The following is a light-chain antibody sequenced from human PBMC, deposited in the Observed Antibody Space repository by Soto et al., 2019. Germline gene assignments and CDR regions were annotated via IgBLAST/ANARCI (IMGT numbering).Light chain of an antibody. CDR3: MQTLQTLWT. CDR1: QSLLYSNGYNY. Sequence: DIVMTQSPLSLPVTAGEPASISCRSSQSLLYSNGYNYLDWYLQKPGQSPQLLIYLGSNRASGVPDRFSGCGSGTDFTLKISRVEAEDVGVYYCMQTLQTLWTFGQGTKVDIK. V-gene: IGKV2-28*01. J-gene: IGKJ1*01. CDR2: LGS.